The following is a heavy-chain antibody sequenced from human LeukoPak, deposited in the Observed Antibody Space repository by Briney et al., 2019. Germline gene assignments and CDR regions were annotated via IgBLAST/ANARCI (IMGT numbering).Heavy chain of an antibody. Sequence: PGGSLRLSCAASGFTVSSNYMSWVRQAPGKGLEWGSVIYSNVATYCAESSKCRFTNSRDNSKNTLYIQMNSLRAEDTAVYYCARENNYYDSSGSGYWGQGTLVTVSS. CDR1: GFTVSSNY. CDR2: IYSNVAT. D-gene: IGHD3-22*01. V-gene: IGHV3-53*01. CDR3: ARENNYYDSSGSGY. J-gene: IGHJ4*02.